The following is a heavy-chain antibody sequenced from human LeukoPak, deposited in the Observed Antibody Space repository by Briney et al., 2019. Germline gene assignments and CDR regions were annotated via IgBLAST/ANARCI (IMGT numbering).Heavy chain of an antibody. Sequence: GGSLRLSCAASGFIFSSHGMNWVRQAPGKGLEWVSGFSPSGDITYYADSVKGRFTISRDNSRDTLSVQINSLRAEDTAVYYCAKLQSVVIPGAMLCFDYWGQGILVTVSS. V-gene: IGHV3-23*01. CDR1: GFIFSSHG. J-gene: IGHJ4*02. CDR3: AKLQSVVIPGAMLCFDY. D-gene: IGHD2-2*01. CDR2: FSPSGDIT.